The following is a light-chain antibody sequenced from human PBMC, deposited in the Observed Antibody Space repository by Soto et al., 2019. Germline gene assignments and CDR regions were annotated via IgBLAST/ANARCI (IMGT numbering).Light chain of an antibody. V-gene: IGKV1-39*01. Sequence: DIQVTPSPSSLSSSVGDRVTIACRGSQSISNYLNWYQQKPGKAPNLLICAASSLQSGVPSRFSGSGSGTDFTLTVTSLQPEDFATYYCQQSYSTPWTFGQGTKVEIK. CDR1: QSISNY. CDR2: AAS. CDR3: QQSYSTPWT. J-gene: IGKJ1*01.